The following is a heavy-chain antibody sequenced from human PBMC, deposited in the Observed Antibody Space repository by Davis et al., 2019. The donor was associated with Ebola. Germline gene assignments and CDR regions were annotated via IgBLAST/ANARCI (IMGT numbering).Heavy chain of an antibody. J-gene: IGHJ6*03. CDR1: GFTFNTYW. CDR3: ARQLRFLAWSGYMDV. D-gene: IGHD3-3*01. Sequence: GEFLKISCAASGFTFNTYWMYWVRQAPGKGLVCVSRINSDGSSTTYADSVRGRFTISRDNAKSTLFLQMNSLRAEDTAVYYCARQLRFLAWSGYMDVWGKGTTVTVSS. CDR2: INSDGSST. V-gene: IGHV3-74*01.